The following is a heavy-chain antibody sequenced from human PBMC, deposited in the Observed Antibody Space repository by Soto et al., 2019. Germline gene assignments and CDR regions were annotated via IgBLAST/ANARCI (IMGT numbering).Heavy chain of an antibody. D-gene: IGHD3-10*01. V-gene: IGHV4-34*01. J-gene: IGHJ6*02. CDR2: INHSGST. CDR3: ARGYYYGSGSYYRKYGMDF. Sequence: SETLSLTCAVYGGSFSGYYWSWIRQPPGKGLEWIGEINHSGSTNYNPSLKSRVTISVDTSKNQFSLKLSSVTAADTAVYYCARGYYYGSGSYYRKYGMDFWGQGTKVTVSS. CDR1: GGSFSGYY.